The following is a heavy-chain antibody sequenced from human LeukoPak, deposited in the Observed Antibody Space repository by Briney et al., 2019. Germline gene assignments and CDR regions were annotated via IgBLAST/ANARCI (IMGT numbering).Heavy chain of an antibody. J-gene: IGHJ3*02. CDR3: ARRCGGSCRRAFDI. CDR2: IYDSGST. D-gene: IGHD2-15*01. CDR1: GGSIRSSYYY. Sequence: SETLSLTCTVSGGSIRSSYYYWGWIRQPPGKGLEWIGSIYDSGSTYYNPSLKSRVTISVDTSKNQFSLKLNSVTAADTAVYYCARRCGGSCRRAFDIWGQGTMVTVSS. V-gene: IGHV4-39*01.